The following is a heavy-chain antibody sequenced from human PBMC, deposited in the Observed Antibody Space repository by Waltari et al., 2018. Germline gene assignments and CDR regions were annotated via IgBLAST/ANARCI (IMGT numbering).Heavy chain of an antibody. D-gene: IGHD6-13*01. CDR3: ASFIAAAGNGFDY. Sequence: QLQLQESGPGLVKPSETLSLTCTVSGGSISSRSYYWGWIRQPPGKGLEWIGSIYYSGSTYYNPSLKSRVTISVDTSKNQFSLKLSSVTAADTAVYYCASFIAAAGNGFDYWGQGTLVTVSS. J-gene: IGHJ4*02. CDR1: GGSISSRSYY. V-gene: IGHV4-39*07. CDR2: IYYSGST.